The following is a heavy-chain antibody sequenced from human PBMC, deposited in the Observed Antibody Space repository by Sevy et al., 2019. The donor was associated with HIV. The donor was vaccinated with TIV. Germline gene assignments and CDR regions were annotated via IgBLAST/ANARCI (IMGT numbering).Heavy chain of an antibody. CDR1: GFTVSGNY. Sequence: GGSLRLSCEASGFTVSGNYMAWVRLAPGKGLEWVSLIDSGGSKYYADSVKGRFTISRDNAKNTLYLQMNPLRAEDTAVYFCARDRYYDASGYYYYYYGMDVGGQGTTVTVSS. D-gene: IGHD3-22*01. CDR3: ARDRYYDASGYYYYYYGMDV. J-gene: IGHJ6*02. CDR2: IDSGGSK. V-gene: IGHV3-66*01.